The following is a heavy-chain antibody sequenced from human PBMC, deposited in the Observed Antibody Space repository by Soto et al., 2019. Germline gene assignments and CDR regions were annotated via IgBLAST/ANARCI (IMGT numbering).Heavy chain of an antibody. CDR1: GYTFTGYY. V-gene: IGHV1-2*02. D-gene: IGHD6-19*01. CDR3: ASRPAVAGTRQFDY. Sequence: ASVKVSCKASGYTFTGYYMHWVRQAPGQGLEWMGWINPNSGGTNYAQKFQGRVTMTRDTSISTAYMELSRLRSDDTAVYYCASRPAVAGTRQFDYWGQGTLVTVSS. J-gene: IGHJ4*02. CDR2: INPNSGGT.